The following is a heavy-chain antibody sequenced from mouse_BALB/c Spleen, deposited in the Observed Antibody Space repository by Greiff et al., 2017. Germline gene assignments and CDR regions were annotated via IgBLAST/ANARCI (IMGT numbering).Heavy chain of an antibody. D-gene: IGHD1-1*01. CDR1: GFTFTDYY. Sequence: EVKVVESGGGLVQPGGSLRLSCATSGFTFTDYYMSWVRQPPGKALEWLGFIRNKANGYTTEYSASVKGRFTISRDNSQSILYLQMNTLRAEDSATYYCARAHYYGSSYAMDYWGQGTSVTVSS. CDR3: ARAHYYGSSYAMDY. V-gene: IGHV7-3*02. J-gene: IGHJ4*01. CDR2: IRNKANGYTT.